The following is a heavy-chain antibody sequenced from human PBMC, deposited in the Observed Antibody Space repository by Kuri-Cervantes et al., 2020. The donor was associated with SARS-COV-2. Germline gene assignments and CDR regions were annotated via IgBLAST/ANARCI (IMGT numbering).Heavy chain of an antibody. D-gene: IGHD4-23*01. CDR2: IYTSGST. CDR1: GGSISSGSYY. Sequence: SETLSLTCTVSGGSISSGSYYWSWIRQPAGKGLEWIGYIYTSGSTNYNPSLKSRVTISVDTPKNQFSLKLSSVTAADTAVYYCARPGGFLDVWGKGTTVTVSS. V-gene: IGHV4-61*09. J-gene: IGHJ6*04. CDR3: ARPGGFLDV.